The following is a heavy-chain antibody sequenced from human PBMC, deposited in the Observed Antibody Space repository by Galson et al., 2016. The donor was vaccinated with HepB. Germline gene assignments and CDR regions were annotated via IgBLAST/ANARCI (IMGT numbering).Heavy chain of an antibody. CDR1: GYTFSSSG. CDR2: ISAYNGNT. CDR3: ARDYDNIWESHLSWFDP. V-gene: IGHV1-18*01. J-gene: IGHJ5*02. D-gene: IGHD3-16*02. Sequence: SVKVSCKASGYTFSSSGISWVRQAPGQGLEWMGWISAYNGNTNYAQKLQGRVTMTTDTSTSTAYMELRSLRSDDTAVYYCARDYDNIWESHLSWFDPWGQGTLVTVSS.